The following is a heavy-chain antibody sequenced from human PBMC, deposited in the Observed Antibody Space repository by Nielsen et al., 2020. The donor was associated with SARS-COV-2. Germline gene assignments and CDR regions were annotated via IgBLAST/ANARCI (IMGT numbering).Heavy chain of an antibody. CDR1: GFTFTKYA. D-gene: IGHD6-13*01. CDR3: ARGPAAAGLYY. Sequence: GESLKISCAASGFTFTKYANSWVRQAPGMGLEWVSGISASGGSTYYADSVKGRFTISRDNSKNTLYLQMNSLRAEDTAVYYCARGPAAAGLYYWGQGTLVTVSS. V-gene: IGHV3-23*01. J-gene: IGHJ4*02. CDR2: ISASGGST.